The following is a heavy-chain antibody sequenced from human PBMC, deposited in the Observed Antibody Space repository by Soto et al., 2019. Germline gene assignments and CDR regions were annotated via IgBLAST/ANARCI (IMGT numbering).Heavy chain of an antibody. V-gene: IGHV4-59*01. D-gene: IGHD2-15*01. CDR2: IYYSGST. CDR1: GGSSSSYY. CDR3: GAREVVRNYYYYGMDV. J-gene: IGHJ6*02. Sequence: SETMSLTCTVSGGSSSSYYWSWIRKTQGKGLEWIGYIYYSGSTNYNPSLKSRVTISVDTSKNQFSLKLSSVTAADTAVYYCGAREVVRNYYYYGMDVWGQGTTVTVSS.